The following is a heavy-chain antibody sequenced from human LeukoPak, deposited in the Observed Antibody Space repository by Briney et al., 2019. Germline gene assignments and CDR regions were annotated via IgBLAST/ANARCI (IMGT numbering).Heavy chain of an antibody. J-gene: IGHJ4*02. V-gene: IGHV3-53*01. CDR1: GFTVSSNS. Sequence: GGPLRLSCTVSGFTVSSNSMSRVRQAPGKGLEWVSFIYSDNTHYSDSVKGRFTISRDNSKNTLYLQMNSLRAEDTAVYYCARRAGAYSHPYDYWGQGTLVTVS. CDR3: ARRAGAYSHPYDY. D-gene: IGHD4/OR15-4a*01. CDR2: IYSDNT.